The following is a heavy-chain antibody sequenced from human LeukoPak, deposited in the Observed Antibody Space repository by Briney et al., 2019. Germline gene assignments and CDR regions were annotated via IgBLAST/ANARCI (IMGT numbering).Heavy chain of an antibody. CDR1: GYTFTSYD. J-gene: IGHJ6*03. D-gene: IGHD6-6*01. V-gene: IGHV1-8*01. CDR3: ARGRRHIAARSSYYYYMDV. CDR2: MNPNSGNT. Sequence: GASVKVSCKASGYTFTSYDINWVRQATGQGLGWMGWMNPNSGNTGYAQKFQGRVTMTRNTSISTAYMELSSLRSEDTAVYYCARGRRHIAARSSYYYYMDVWGKGTTVTVSS.